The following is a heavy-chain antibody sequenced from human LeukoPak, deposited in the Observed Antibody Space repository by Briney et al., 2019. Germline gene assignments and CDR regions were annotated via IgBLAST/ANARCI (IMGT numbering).Heavy chain of an antibody. CDR1: GFTFSSYW. J-gene: IGHJ4*02. CDR3: AGDRLVITVAGTVNY. CDR2: ISYDGSNK. Sequence: PGGSLRLSCAASGFTFSSYWMSWVRQAPGKGLEWVAVISYDGSNKYYADSVKGRFTISRDNSKNTLYLQMNSLRAEDTAVYYCAGDRLVITVAGTVNYWGQGTLVTVSS. D-gene: IGHD6-19*01. V-gene: IGHV3-30-3*01.